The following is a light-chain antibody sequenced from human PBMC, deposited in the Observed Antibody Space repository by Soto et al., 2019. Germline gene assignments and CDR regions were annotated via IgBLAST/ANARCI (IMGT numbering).Light chain of an antibody. CDR2: AAS. J-gene: IGKJ1*01. CDR1: QNVRSPY. CDR3: QQYGNSAWT. Sequence: EIVLTQSPGTLSLSPGERATLSCRASQNVRSPYLAWYQQKPGQAPRLLIYAASSRAAGIPDRFSGSGSGTYFPLTISRLEPEDFAVYYCQQYGNSAWTFGQGTKVEIK. V-gene: IGKV3-20*01.